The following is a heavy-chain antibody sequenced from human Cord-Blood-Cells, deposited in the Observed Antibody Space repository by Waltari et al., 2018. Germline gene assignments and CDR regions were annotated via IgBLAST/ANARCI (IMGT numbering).Heavy chain of an antibody. CDR3: ARTLPAGY. Sequence: EVQLVESGGGLVKPGGSLRLSCAASGFTFSSYSMNWVRQAPGKGLEWVSSISSSSSYIYYAASVKGRLNISRDNDKKSLYMQMNSLRAEDTAVYYCARTLPAGYWGQGTLVTVSS. CDR1: GFTFSSYS. J-gene: IGHJ4*02. CDR2: ISSSSSYI. V-gene: IGHV3-21*01.